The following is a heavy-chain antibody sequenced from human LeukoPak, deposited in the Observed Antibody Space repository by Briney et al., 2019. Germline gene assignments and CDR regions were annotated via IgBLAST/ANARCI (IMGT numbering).Heavy chain of an antibody. J-gene: IGHJ6*03. V-gene: IGHV3-48*01. CDR2: ISGSSGTI. CDR3: ARDDDSGYDSYYYYYYMDV. CDR1: GFTFSTYS. D-gene: IGHD5-12*01. Sequence: PGGSLRLSCAASGFTFSTYSMNWVRQAPGKGLEWVSYISGSSGTIYYADSVKGRFTISRDNAKNSLYLQMNSLRAEDTAVYYCARDDDSGYDSYYYYYYMDVWGKGTTVTVSS.